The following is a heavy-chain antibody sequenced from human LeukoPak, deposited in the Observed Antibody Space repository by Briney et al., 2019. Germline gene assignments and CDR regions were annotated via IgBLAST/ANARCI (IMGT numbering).Heavy chain of an antibody. CDR1: GGSISSYY. V-gene: IGHV4-4*07. CDR3: ARDGYNYDSGSDYHNWFDP. CDR2: IYYSGST. D-gene: IGHD3-10*01. J-gene: IGHJ5*02. Sequence: PSETLSLTCTVSGGSISSYYWSWIRQPAGKGLEWIGRIYYSGSTNYNPSLKSRVTILVGTSKNQFSLKLSSVSAADTAVYYCARDGYNYDSGSDYHNWFDPWGQGTLVTVSS.